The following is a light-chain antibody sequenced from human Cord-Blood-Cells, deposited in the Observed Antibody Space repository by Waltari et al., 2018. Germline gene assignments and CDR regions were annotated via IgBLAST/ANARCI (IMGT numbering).Light chain of an antibody. Sequence: QSALTQPASVSGSPGQSITISCTGTSSDAGGYNYVSWYQQPPGKAPKLMIYDVSNRPSVVSNRFSGSKSGNTASLTISGLQAEDEADYYCSSYTSSSTLVVFGGVTKLTVL. CDR3: SSYTSSSTLVV. CDR2: DVS. V-gene: IGLV2-14*01. CDR1: SSDAGGYNY. J-gene: IGLJ2*01.